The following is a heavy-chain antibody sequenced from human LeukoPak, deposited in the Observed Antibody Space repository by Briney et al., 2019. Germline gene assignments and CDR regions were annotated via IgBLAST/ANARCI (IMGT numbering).Heavy chain of an antibody. Sequence: GGSLRLSCAASGFTFSSYRMNWVRQAPGEGLEWVSFISSSSYIDYADSVKGRFTISRDNAKNSLYLQMNSLRAEDTAVYYCVGDSYSNYFDYWGQGTLVTVSS. J-gene: IGHJ4*02. CDR2: ISSSSYI. D-gene: IGHD4-11*01. CDR3: VGDSYSNYFDY. V-gene: IGHV3-21*01. CDR1: GFTFSSYR.